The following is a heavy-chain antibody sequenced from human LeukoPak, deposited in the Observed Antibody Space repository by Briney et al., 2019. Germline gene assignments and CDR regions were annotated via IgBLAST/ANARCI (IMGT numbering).Heavy chain of an antibody. D-gene: IGHD3-3*01. V-gene: IGHV3-9*01. CDR3: AKDIARPDFWSGYYYYYYGMDV. CDR2: ISWNSGSI. Sequence: GGSLRLSCAASGFTVSSNYMSWVRQAPGKGLEWVSGISWNSGSIGYADSVKGRFTISRDNAKNSLYLQMNSLRAEDTALYYCAKDIARPDFWSGYYYYYYGMDVWGQGTTVTVSS. CDR1: GFTVSSNY. J-gene: IGHJ6*02.